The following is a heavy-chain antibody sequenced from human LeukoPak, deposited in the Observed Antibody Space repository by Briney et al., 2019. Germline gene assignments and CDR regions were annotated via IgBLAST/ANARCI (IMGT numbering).Heavy chain of an antibody. CDR2: INPNSGGT. J-gene: IGHJ4*02. D-gene: IGHD3-10*01. V-gene: IGHV1-2*06. CDR1: GYTFTGYY. CDR3: ARASFWFGESDPNYFDY. Sequence: ASVKVSCKASGYTFTGYYMHWVRQAPGQGLEWMGRINPNSGGTNYAQKFQGRVTMTRDTSISTAYMELSRLRSDDTAVYYCARASFWFGESDPNYFDYWGQGTLVTVSS.